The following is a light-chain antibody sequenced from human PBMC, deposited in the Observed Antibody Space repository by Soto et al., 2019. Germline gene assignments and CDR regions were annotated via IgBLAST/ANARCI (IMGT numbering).Light chain of an antibody. CDR3: QHYGGRWT. CDR2: GAS. Sequence: EIVLTQSPCTLSLSPGERATLSCRASQTVSTNYIAWYQKKPGRAPRLLIYGASNRATGIPDRFSGSGSGTDFTLTISRLEPEDSAVYYCQHYGGRWTFGQGTKVDIK. V-gene: IGKV3-20*01. CDR1: QTVSTNY. J-gene: IGKJ1*01.